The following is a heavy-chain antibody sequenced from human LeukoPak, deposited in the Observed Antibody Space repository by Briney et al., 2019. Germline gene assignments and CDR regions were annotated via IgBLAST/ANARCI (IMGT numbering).Heavy chain of an antibody. V-gene: IGHV3-66*01. D-gene: IGHD1-26*01. Sequence: GGSLRLSCAASGFTVSSNYMSWVRQAPGKGLEWVSVIYSGGSTYYADSVKGRFTISRDNSKNTLYLQMNSLRAEDTAVYYCAREMGAIQDLDYWGQGTLVTVSS. CDR1: GFTVSSNY. CDR3: AREMGAIQDLDY. J-gene: IGHJ4*02. CDR2: IYSGGST.